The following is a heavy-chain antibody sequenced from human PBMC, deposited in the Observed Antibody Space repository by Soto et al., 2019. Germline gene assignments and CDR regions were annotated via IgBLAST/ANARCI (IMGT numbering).Heavy chain of an antibody. CDR2: INHSGST. V-gene: IGHV4-34*01. D-gene: IGHD3-22*01. CDR1: GGSFSGYY. J-gene: IGHJ4*02. CDR3: ARLYDSSGYYLHPFDY. Sequence: SETLSLTCAVYGGSFSGYYWSWIRQPPGKGLEWIGEINHSGSTNYNPSLKSRVTISVDTSENQFSLKLSSVTAADTAVYYCARLYDSSGYYLHPFDYWGQGTLVTVSS.